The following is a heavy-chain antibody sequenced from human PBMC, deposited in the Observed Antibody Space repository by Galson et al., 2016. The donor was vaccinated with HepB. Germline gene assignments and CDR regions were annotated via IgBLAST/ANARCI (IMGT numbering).Heavy chain of an antibody. CDR3: TRRVSSYYGWFDY. J-gene: IGHJ4*02. Sequence: QSGAEVKKPGESLKISCKGSGYSFSSYWIGWVRQMPEKGLEWMGIIFPGDSDTRYSPSFQGQVTISVDKSHSTAYLQWSSLKASDTAIYYCTRRVSSYYGWFDYWGQGTLVTVSS. V-gene: IGHV5-51*01. CDR1: GYSFSSYW. CDR2: IFPGDSDT. D-gene: IGHD1-26*01.